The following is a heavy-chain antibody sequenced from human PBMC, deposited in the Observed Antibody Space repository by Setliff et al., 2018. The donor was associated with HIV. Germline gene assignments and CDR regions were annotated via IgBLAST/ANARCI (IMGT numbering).Heavy chain of an antibody. Sequence: PSETLSLTCAVYGGSFSDYYWTWIRQPPGKGLEWIGEINHSGSTNYNPSLKSRVTISLDTSKNQFSLKLTSVTAADTAIYYCARGVNFDYWGQGTQVTVSS. J-gene: IGHJ4*02. CDR1: GGSFSDYY. CDR2: INHSGST. CDR3: ARGVNFDY. V-gene: IGHV4-34*01.